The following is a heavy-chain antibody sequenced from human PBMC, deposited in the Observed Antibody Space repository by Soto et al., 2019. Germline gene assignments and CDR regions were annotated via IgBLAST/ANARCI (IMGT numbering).Heavy chain of an antibody. V-gene: IGHV3-7*01. CDR1: GFSFSTYW. Sequence: EVQLVESGGGLVQPGGSLRLSCAASGFSFSTYWMTWVRQAPGKGLEWVANIKPDGSQKYYVDSVKGRFTISRDIAKRSVYLQMDSLRVEDTALCFCAVRYADYWGQGALVTVSS. J-gene: IGHJ4*02. D-gene: IGHD2-2*01. CDR3: AVRYADY. CDR2: IKPDGSQK.